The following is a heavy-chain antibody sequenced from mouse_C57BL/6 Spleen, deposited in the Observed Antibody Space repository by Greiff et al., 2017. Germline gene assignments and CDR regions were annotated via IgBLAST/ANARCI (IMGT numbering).Heavy chain of an antibody. J-gene: IGHJ1*03. Sequence: QVQLQQSGAELVRPGASVKLSCKASGYTFTSYGISWVKQRTGQGLEWIGEIYPRSGNTYYNEKFKGKATLTADKSSSTAYMELRSLTSEDSAVYFCAGGNCGSRSWYVDDWGTGTTVTVSS. CDR3: AGGNCGSRSWYVDD. D-gene: IGHD1-1*01. V-gene: IGHV1-81*01. CDR1: GYTFTSYG. CDR2: IYPRSGNT.